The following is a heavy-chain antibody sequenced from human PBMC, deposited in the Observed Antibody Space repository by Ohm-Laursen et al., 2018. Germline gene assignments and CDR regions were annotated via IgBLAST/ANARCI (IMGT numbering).Heavy chain of an antibody. J-gene: IGHJ4*02. CDR3: AKEGAMGQQLGHFDY. V-gene: IGHV3-23*01. D-gene: IGHD2-2*01. CDR2: ISGSGGST. CDR1: EFTFSSYA. Sequence: GSLRLSCAASEFTFSSYAMSWVRQAPGRGLEWVSTISGSGGSTYYADSVKGRFTISRDNSKNTLYLQMNSLRAEDTAVYYCAKEGAMGQQLGHFDYWGQGTLVTVSS.